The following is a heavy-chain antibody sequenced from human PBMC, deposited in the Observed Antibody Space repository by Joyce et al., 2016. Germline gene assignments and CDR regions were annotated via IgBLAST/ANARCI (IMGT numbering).Heavy chain of an antibody. J-gene: IGHJ5*02. D-gene: IGHD1-26*01. CDR2: IGTAGDT. V-gene: IGHV3-13*01. CDR1: GFTFSNYY. CDR3: ARGLGATWFDP. Sequence: EVQLVESGGGLVQPGGSLRLSCTASGFTFSNYYKHWVRQATGKGLEWVSAIGTAGDTYYPGSVKGRFTISRENAKNSLSLQMNSLRAGDTAVYYCARGLGATWFDPWGQGTLVTASS.